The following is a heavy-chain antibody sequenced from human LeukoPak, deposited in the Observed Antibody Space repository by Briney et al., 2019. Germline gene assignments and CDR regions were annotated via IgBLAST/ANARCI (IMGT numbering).Heavy chain of an antibody. Sequence: GGSLRLSCAASGFIFSTYAMTWLRQAPGKGLEWVSALSASGFNTYYADSVKGRFTISRDNSKNTLYLQMNSLRAEDTAVYYCAKDLLPSSRVPDAFDIRGQGTMVTVSS. V-gene: IGHV3-23*01. D-gene: IGHD6-19*01. CDR3: AKDLLPSSRVPDAFDI. CDR1: GFIFSTYA. CDR2: LSASGFNT. J-gene: IGHJ3*02.